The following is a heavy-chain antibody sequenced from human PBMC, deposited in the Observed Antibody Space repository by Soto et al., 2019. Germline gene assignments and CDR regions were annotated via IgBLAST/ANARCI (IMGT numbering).Heavy chain of an antibody. CDR1: GYTFTGYY. CDR2: INPNSGGT. Sequence: QVQLVQSGAEVKKPGASVKVSCKASGYTFTGYYMHWVRQAPGQGLEWMGWINPNSGGTNDAQKFQGWVTMTRDRSISTAYMELSRLRSDDTAVYYCARDARGDEAPMDSWGQGTLVTVSS. J-gene: IGHJ4*02. CDR3: ARDARGDEAPMDS. D-gene: IGHD3-16*01. V-gene: IGHV1-2*04.